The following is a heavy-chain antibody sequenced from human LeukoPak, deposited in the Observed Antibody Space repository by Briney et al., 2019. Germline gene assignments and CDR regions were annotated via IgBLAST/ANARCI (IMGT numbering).Heavy chain of an antibody. Sequence: ASVKVSCTASGYTFTSYYMHWVRQAPGQGLEWMGIINPSGGSTSYAQKFQGRVTMTRDTSTSTVYMELSSLRSEDTAVYYCASCANSGYDQVDAFDIWGQGTMVTVSS. CDR1: GYTFTSYY. D-gene: IGHD5-12*01. CDR3: ASCANSGYDQVDAFDI. CDR2: INPSGGST. J-gene: IGHJ3*02. V-gene: IGHV1-46*01.